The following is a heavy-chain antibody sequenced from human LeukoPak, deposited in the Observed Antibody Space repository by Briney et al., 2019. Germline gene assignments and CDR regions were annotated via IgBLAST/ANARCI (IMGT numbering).Heavy chain of an antibody. Sequence: PGGSLRLSCAASGFTFSSYSMNWVRQAPGKGLEWVSYISSSSSTIYYADSVKGRFTISRDNSKNTLYLQMNSLRAEDTAVYYCAKLGDSSGYYRGEFDYWGQGTLVTVSS. CDR1: GFTFSSYS. CDR2: ISSSSSTI. CDR3: AKLGDSSGYYRGEFDY. J-gene: IGHJ4*02. V-gene: IGHV3-48*01. D-gene: IGHD3-22*01.